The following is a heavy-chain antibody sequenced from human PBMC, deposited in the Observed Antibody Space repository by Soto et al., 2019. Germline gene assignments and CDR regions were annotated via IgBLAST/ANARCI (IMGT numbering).Heavy chain of an antibody. J-gene: IGHJ4*02. CDR1: GFSLSSTAVG. CDR2: MYWNDDN. V-gene: IGHV2-5*01. Sequence: QITLKESGPTLVRPTQTLTLTCTFSGFSLSSTAVGVGGIRQAPGQAPEWLALMYWNDDNHYSPTLKSRLTLTKDTSKTQVVLTITNVDPVDTATYYCAHGSGWLFDQWGQGTLVTVTS. CDR3: AHGSGWLFDQ. D-gene: IGHD3-22*01.